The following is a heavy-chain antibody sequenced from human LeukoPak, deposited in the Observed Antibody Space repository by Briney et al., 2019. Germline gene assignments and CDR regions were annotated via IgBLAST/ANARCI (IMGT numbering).Heavy chain of an antibody. V-gene: IGHV1-18*01. Sequence: GASVKVSCKASGYTFTSYGISWVRQAPGQGLEWMGWISAYNGNTNYAQKLQGRVTMTTDTSTSTAYMELRSLRSDDTAVYYCARDQGRYYYDSSGYYGYWGQGTLVTVSS. J-gene: IGHJ4*02. D-gene: IGHD3-22*01. CDR3: ARDQGRYYYDSSGYYGY. CDR2: ISAYNGNT. CDR1: GYTFTSYG.